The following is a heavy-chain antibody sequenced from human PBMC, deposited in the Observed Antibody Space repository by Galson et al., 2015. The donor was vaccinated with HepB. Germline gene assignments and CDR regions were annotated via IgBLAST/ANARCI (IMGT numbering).Heavy chain of an antibody. Sequence: SLRLSCAASGIAFSDSPMHWVRQAPGKGLEWVATISYDGFHKDYADSVKDRFTISRDTSKTTQYLQLNSLRLEDTAVYYCARADYLYGLDVWGQGTTVTVSS. CDR1: GIAFSDSP. CDR2: ISYDGFHK. V-gene: IGHV3-30*04. J-gene: IGHJ6*02. CDR3: ARADYLYGLDV.